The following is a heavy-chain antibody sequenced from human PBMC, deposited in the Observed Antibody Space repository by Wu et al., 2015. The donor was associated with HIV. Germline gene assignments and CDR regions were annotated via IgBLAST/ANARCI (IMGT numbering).Heavy chain of an antibody. V-gene: IGHV1-18*01. D-gene: IGHD3-10*01. CDR1: GYTFTSYG. Sequence: QVQLVQSGAEVKKPGASVKVSCKASGYTFTSYGISWVRQAPGQGLEWMGWISAYNGNTNYAQKLQGRVTMTTDTSTSTAYMELRSLRSDDTAVYYCARDSYEYYGSGSYPPRVYWFDPWGQGTLVTVSS. CDR3: ARDSYEYYGSGSYPPRVYWFDP. J-gene: IGHJ5*02. CDR2: ISAYNGNT.